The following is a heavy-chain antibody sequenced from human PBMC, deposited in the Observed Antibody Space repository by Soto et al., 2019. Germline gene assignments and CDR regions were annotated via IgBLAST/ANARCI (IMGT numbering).Heavy chain of an antibody. J-gene: IGHJ6*02. Sequence: ASETLSLTCTVSGGSISSSSYYWGWIRQPPGKGLEWIGSIYYSGSTYYNPSLKSRVTISVDTSKNQFSLKLSSVTAADTAVYYCARASGSYYYYYHYGMDVWGQGTTVTVSS. V-gene: IGHV4-39*01. CDR1: GGSISSSSYY. CDR2: IYYSGST. D-gene: IGHD1-26*01. CDR3: ARASGSYYYYYHYGMDV.